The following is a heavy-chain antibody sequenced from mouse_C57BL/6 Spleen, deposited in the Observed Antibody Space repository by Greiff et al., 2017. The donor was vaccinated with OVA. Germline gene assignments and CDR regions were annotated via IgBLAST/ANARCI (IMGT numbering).Heavy chain of an antibody. V-gene: IGHV1-66*01. J-gene: IGHJ2*01. D-gene: IGHD4-1*01. CDR2: IYPGSGNT. Sequence: QVQLQQSGPELVKPGASVKISCKASGYSFTSYYIHWVKQRPGQGLEWIGWIYPGSGNTKYNEKFKGKATLTADTSSSTAYMQLSSLTSEDSAVYYCARSGTRGFDYWGQGTTLTVSS. CDR1: GYSFTSYY. CDR3: ARSGTRGFDY.